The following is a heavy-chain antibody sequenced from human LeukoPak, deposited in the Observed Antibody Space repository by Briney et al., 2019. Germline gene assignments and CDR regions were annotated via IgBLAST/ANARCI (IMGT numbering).Heavy chain of an antibody. CDR3: AKSNGYGLVDI. V-gene: IGHV4-59*12. CDR2: IYYTGST. J-gene: IGHJ3*02. D-gene: IGHD3-10*01. Sequence: SETLSLTCTVSGGSISSYYWSWIRQPPGKGLEWIGYIYYTGSTTYNPSLKSRVTMSADTSKNQFSLKLNSVTAADTAVYYCAKSNGYGLVDIWGQGTMVTVSS. CDR1: GGSISSYY.